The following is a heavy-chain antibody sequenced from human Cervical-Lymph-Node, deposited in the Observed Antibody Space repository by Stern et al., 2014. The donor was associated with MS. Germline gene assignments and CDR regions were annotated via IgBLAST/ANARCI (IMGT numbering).Heavy chain of an antibody. CDR2: IYSGGST. V-gene: IGHV3-53*01. Sequence: EVQLVESGGGLIQPGGSLRLSCAASGFTVSSNYMSWVRQAPGKGLEWVSVIYSGGSTYYADSVKGRFTISRDNSKNTLYLQMNSLRAEDTAVYYCARGPTGYSSGWQDYWGQGTLVTVSS. CDR1: GFTVSSNY. J-gene: IGHJ4*02. D-gene: IGHD6-19*01. CDR3: ARGPTGYSSGWQDY.